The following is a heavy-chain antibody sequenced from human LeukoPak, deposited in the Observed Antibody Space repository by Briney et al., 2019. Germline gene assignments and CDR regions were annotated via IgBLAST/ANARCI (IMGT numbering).Heavy chain of an antibody. J-gene: IGHJ6*02. V-gene: IGHV1-18*04. CDR1: GYTFSTCT. Sequence: GASVKVSCKASGYTFSTCTISWVRQAPGQGLEWLGWISAYNGNTYYAQRLQGRVTMTTDTSTTTAYMELKSLTSDDTAVYFCARGPHHFYGMDVWGQGTTVTVSS. CDR3: ARGPHHFYGMDV. CDR2: ISAYNGNT. D-gene: IGHD1-14*01.